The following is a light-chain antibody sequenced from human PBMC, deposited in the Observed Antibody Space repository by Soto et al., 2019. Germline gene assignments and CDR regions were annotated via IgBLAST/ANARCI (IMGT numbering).Light chain of an antibody. CDR2: SYD. CDR3: AAWDASLNGYV. CDR1: SSNIGGNT. Sequence: QSVLTQPPSASGTPGQRVTISYSTSSSNIGGNTVNWYQQVPGTAPKLLIYSYDQRPSGVPDRFSGSKSGTSASLAISGLQSEDEADYYCAAWDASLNGYVFGTGTKVTVL. J-gene: IGLJ1*01. V-gene: IGLV1-44*01.